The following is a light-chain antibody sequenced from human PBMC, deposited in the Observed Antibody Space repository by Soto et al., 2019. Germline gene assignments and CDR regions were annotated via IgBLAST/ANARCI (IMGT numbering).Light chain of an antibody. CDR2: GAS. Sequence: EIVMTQSPATLSVSPGERATLSCRASQSVSINLAWYQQKPGQAPRLLIYGASTRATGIPARFSGSGSGTDFTLTISSLEPEDFAVYYCQQRSNWPAFGQGTRLEI. J-gene: IGKJ5*01. CDR1: QSVSIN. V-gene: IGKV3-15*01. CDR3: QQRSNWPA.